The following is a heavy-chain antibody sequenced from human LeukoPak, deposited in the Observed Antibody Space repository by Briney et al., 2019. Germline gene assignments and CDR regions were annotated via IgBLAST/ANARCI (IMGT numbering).Heavy chain of an antibody. CDR2: IKQDGSEK. D-gene: IGHD3-10*01. Sequence: GGSLRLSCGTSGFTFSNYWMSWVRQAPGKGLEWVAKIKQDGSEKYYVDSVKGRFTISRDNAKNSLYLQMNSLRAEDTAVYYCARETAGGSVYNWFDPWGQGNLVTVSS. CDR1: GFTFSNYW. V-gene: IGHV3-7*01. CDR3: ARETAGGSVYNWFDP. J-gene: IGHJ5*02.